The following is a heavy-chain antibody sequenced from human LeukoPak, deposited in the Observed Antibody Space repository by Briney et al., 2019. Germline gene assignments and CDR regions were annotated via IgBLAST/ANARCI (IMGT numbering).Heavy chain of an antibody. CDR1: GGTFSSYA. CDR3: ARDIGRGDFWSGYYRPFDY. V-gene: IGHV1-69*05. CDR2: IIPIFGTA. Sequence: VASVKVSCKASGGTFSSYAISWVRQAPGQGLEWMGGIIPIFGTANYAQKFQGRVTMTTDTSTSTAYMELRSLRSDDTAVYYCARDIGRGDFWSGYYRPFDYWGQGTLVTVSS. J-gene: IGHJ4*02. D-gene: IGHD3-3*01.